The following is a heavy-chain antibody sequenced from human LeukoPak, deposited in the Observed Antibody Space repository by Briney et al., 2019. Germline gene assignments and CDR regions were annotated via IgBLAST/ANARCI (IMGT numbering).Heavy chain of an antibody. CDR2: MNPNSGNT. CDR1: GYTFTSYD. J-gene: IGHJ6*02. Sequence: ASVQVSCKASGYTFTSYDINWVRQATGQGLEWMGWMNPNSGNTGYAQKFQGRVTMTRNTSISTAYMELSSLRSEDTAVYYCARVKPIWSGYYGDYYYYYGMDVWGQGTTVTVSS. CDR3: ARVKPIWSGYYGDYYYYYGMDV. D-gene: IGHD3-3*01. V-gene: IGHV1-8*01.